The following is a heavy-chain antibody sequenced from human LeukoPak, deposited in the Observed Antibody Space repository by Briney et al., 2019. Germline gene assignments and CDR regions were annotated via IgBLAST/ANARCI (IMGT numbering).Heavy chain of an antibody. V-gene: IGHV4-59*08. D-gene: IGHD6-13*01. CDR2: IYYSGST. CDR3: ARHDGSSWYYAFDV. CDR1: GVSISSYY. Sequence: SEALSLTCTVSGVSISSYYWSWIRQPPGKGLEWIGYIYYSGSTNYSPSLKSRVTISLDTSKNQFSLKLSSVTAADTAVYYCARHDGSSWYYAFDVWGQGAMVTVSS. J-gene: IGHJ3*01.